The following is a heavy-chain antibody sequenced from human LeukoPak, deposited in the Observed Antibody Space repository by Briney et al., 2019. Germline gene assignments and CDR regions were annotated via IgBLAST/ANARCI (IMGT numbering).Heavy chain of an antibody. Sequence: GGSLRLSCAASGFTFSSYAMSWVRQAPGKGLEWVSAISGSGGSTYYADSVKGRFTISRDNSKNTLYLQMNSLRAEDTAVYYCAKRKVRDSSGYYAAYYFDYWGQGTLVTVSS. J-gene: IGHJ4*02. CDR2: ISGSGGST. D-gene: IGHD3-22*01. V-gene: IGHV3-23*01. CDR3: AKRKVRDSSGYYAAYYFDY. CDR1: GFTFSSYA.